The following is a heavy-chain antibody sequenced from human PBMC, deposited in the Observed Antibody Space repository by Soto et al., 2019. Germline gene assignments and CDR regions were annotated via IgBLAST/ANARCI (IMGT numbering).Heavy chain of an antibody. J-gene: IGHJ4*02. D-gene: IGHD6-25*01. CDR1: GGSISSYY. V-gene: IGHV4-59*01. Sequence: QVQLQESGPGLVKPSETLSLTCTVSGGSISSYYWSWIRQPPGKGLEWIGYIYYSGSTNYNPSLKSRVTISVDTSKNQFSLKLSSVTAADTAVYYCARDSPDHTASDYWGQGTLVTVSS. CDR2: IYYSGST. CDR3: ARDSPDHTASDY.